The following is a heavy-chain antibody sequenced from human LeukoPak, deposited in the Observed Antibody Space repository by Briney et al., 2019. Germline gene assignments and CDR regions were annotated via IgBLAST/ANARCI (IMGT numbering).Heavy chain of an antibody. Sequence: GGSLRRSCAASGFTFSSYAMSWVRQAPGKGLEWVSAISGSGGSTYYADSVKGRFTISRDNAKNSLYLQMNSLRAEDTAVYYCARDLADSYISPEYDYWGQGTLVTVSS. CDR2: ISGSGGST. J-gene: IGHJ4*02. CDR1: GFTFSSYA. CDR3: ARDLADSYISPEYDY. V-gene: IGHV3-23*01. D-gene: IGHD5-18*01.